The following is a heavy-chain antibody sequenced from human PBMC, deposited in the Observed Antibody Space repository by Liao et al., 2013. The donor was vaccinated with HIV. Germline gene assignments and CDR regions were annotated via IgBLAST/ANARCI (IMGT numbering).Heavy chain of an antibody. CDR2: IYNSGNT. J-gene: IGHJ4*02. Sequence: QVQLQQWGAGLLKPSETLSLTCAVYGGSFSGYYLSWIRQPAGKGLEWIGRIYNSGNTNYNPSLKSRVTMSADTSKKYFSLNLNSVTAADTAVYYCARESRGFFDYWGQGILVTVSS. D-gene: IGHD5-12*01. CDR3: ARESRGFFDY. V-gene: IGHV4-59*10. CDR1: GGSFSGYY.